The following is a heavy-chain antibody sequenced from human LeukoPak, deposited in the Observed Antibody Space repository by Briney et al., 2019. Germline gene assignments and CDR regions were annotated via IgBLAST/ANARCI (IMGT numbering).Heavy chain of an antibody. CDR3: AKSRGEYFDY. Sequence: GGSLRLSCAASGFTFSDFGMHWVRQAPGKGLEWVAVIWYDGSNKYYADSVKGRFTISRDNSKNTLYLQMNSLRAEDTAVYYCAKSRGEYFDYWGQGTLVTVSS. V-gene: IGHV3-30*02. J-gene: IGHJ4*02. CDR2: IWYDGSNK. CDR1: GFTFSDFG.